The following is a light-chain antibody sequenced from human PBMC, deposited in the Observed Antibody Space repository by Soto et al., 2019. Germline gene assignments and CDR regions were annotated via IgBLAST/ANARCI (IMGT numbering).Light chain of an antibody. CDR1: QTVSGY. V-gene: IGKV1-5*01. CDR2: DAS. J-gene: IGKJ1*01. Sequence: IQITQSPSTLSASVGDTVTVTCLASQTVSGYLAWYQHKPGEAPRLLIYDASRWEREAPPRFSGSGSGTEFTLTISSLQPDDFATYFCQQYNYCPRSFGQGTKV. CDR3: QQYNYCPRS.